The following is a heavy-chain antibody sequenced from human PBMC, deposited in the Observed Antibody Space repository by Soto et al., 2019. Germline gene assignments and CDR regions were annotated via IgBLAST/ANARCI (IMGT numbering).Heavy chain of an antibody. V-gene: IGHV4-59*01. Sequence: QVQLRESGPALVKSSETLSLTCTVSGGSISTYYWSWIRQPPGKGLEWIGYTHYSGSTYYNPSLRSRVTMSVDTSRNQLLLQLNSMTAADTAVYYCARESAGSGKNNWFDPWGQGTLVTVSS. D-gene: IGHD3-10*01. CDR2: THYSGST. J-gene: IGHJ5*02. CDR3: ARESAGSGKNNWFDP. CDR1: GGSISTYY.